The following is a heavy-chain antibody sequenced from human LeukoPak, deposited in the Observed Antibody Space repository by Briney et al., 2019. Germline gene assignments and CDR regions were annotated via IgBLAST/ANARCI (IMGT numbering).Heavy chain of an antibody. J-gene: IGHJ6*04. CDR2: IRTKAYGGTT. Sequence: GGSLRLSCTTSGFTFGDYGMTWVRQAPGKGLEWVGFIRTKAYGGTTGYAASVNARFIISRDDSMSIAYLQMNSLKTEDTAVYYCSRSPLYCSGGSCSSPRFYYYGMDVWGKGTTVTVPS. CDR1: GFTFGDYG. V-gene: IGHV3-49*04. D-gene: IGHD2-15*01. CDR3: SRSPLYCSGGSCSSPRFYYYGMDV.